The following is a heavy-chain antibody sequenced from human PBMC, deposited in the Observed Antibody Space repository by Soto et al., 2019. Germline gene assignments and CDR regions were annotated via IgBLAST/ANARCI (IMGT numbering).Heavy chain of an antibody. Sequence: ASVVSCKASGYTFSNYGISWVRQAPGQGLEWMGWISPYNGNTKYAQKFQDRVTMTTDTSTRTAYMELRSLRSDDTAVFYCARDRVSTSDYWGQGTLVTVSS. V-gene: IGHV1-18*04. CDR3: ARDRVSTSDY. D-gene: IGHD2-2*01. CDR1: GYTFSNYG. CDR2: ISPYNGNT. J-gene: IGHJ4*02.